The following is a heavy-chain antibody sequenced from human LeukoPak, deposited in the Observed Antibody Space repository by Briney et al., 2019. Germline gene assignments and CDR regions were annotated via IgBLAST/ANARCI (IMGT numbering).Heavy chain of an antibody. J-gene: IGHJ6*02. V-gene: IGHV1-2*02. CDR2: INPNSGGT. CDR1: GYTFTGYY. Sequence: GASVKVSCKASGYTFTGYYMHWVRHAPGQGLEWMGWINPNSGGTNYAKKFQGRVTMTRDTSISTAYMELSRLRSDDTAVYYCVEDRYYYYGMDVWGQGTTVTVSS. CDR3: VEDRYYYYGMDV.